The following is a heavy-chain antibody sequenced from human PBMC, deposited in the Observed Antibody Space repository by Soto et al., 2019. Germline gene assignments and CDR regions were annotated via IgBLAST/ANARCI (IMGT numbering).Heavy chain of an antibody. Sequence: EVQLVESGGGLVQPGRSLRLSCAASGFTFDDYAMHWVRQAPGKGLEWVSGISWNSGSIGYADSVKGRFTISRDNAKNSLYLQMNSLRAEDTALYYCAKDRFEGGPAAAGYYFDYWGQGTLVTVSS. CDR3: AKDRFEGGPAAAGYYFDY. V-gene: IGHV3-9*01. CDR2: ISWNSGSI. J-gene: IGHJ4*02. D-gene: IGHD6-13*01. CDR1: GFTFDDYA.